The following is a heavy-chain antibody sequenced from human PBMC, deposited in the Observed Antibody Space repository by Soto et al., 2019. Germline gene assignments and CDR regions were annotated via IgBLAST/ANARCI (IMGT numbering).Heavy chain of an antibody. CDR2: ITDTGVNT. J-gene: IGHJ4*02. Sequence: GGSLRLSCAASGFTFSSYAMSWVRQAPGKGLEWVSTITDTGVNTYYADSVKGRFTISRDNSKNTLYLQMNSLRAEDTAVYYCAKDGPIINMGIDSWGQGTLVTVSS. CDR3: AKDGPIINMGIDS. V-gene: IGHV3-23*01. CDR1: GFTFSSYA. D-gene: IGHD3-10*01.